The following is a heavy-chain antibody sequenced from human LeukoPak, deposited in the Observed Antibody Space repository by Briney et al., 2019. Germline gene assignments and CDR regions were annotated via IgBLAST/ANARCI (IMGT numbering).Heavy chain of an antibody. V-gene: IGHV4-59*01. D-gene: IGHD2/OR15-2a*01. Sequence: SETLSLTCTVSGGSISSYYWSWIRQPPGKGLEWIGYIYYSGSTNYNPSLKSRVIISVDTSKNQFSLKLSSVTAADTAVYYCASFYEAWFDPWGQGTLVTVSS. J-gene: IGHJ5*02. CDR1: GGSISSYY. CDR3: ASFYEAWFDP. CDR2: IYYSGST.